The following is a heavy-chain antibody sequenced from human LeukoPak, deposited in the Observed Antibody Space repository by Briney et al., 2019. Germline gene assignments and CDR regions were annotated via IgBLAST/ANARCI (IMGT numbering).Heavy chain of an antibody. Sequence: GGSLRLSCAASGFTFSSYAMSWVRQAPGKGLEWVSAISGSGGSTYYADSVKGRFTISRDNSKSTLYLQMNSLRAEDTAVYYCAKDLRVYSSSHWGQGTLVTVSS. V-gene: IGHV3-23*01. J-gene: IGHJ4*02. CDR3: AKDLRVYSSSH. CDR2: ISGSGGST. D-gene: IGHD6-6*01. CDR1: GFTFSSYA.